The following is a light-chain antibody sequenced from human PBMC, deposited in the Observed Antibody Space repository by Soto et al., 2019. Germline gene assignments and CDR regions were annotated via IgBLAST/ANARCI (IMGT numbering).Light chain of an antibody. CDR1: QSLVYKNGNTY. CDR3: MQGTQWPYT. CDR2: EVS. J-gene: IGKJ2*01. Sequence: DVVMTQSPLSLPVILGQPASISCRSSQSLVYKNGNTYLSWLQQRPGQSPRRLIYEVSKRDSGVPDRFSGSGSGTDFTLKISRVEAEDVGVYFCMQGTQWPYTFGQGTKVEIK. V-gene: IGKV2-30*01.